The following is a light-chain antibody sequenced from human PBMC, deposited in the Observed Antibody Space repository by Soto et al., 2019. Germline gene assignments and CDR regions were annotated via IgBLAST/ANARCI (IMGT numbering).Light chain of an antibody. CDR3: QQRSIWPLT. V-gene: IGKV3-11*01. CDR1: QSINTF. Sequence: EVLLTQSPATLSVSPGESVTLSCRASQSINTFLAWYQQKPGQAPRLLIYDASSRAAGVPARFSGRGSGTDFTHTITSLEPEDFAVYHCQQRSIWPLTFGGGTMVE. CDR2: DAS. J-gene: IGKJ4*01.